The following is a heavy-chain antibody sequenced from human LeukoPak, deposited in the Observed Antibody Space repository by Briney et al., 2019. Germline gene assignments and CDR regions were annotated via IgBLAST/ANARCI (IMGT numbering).Heavy chain of an antibody. CDR2: MNPNSGNT. CDR3: AIQYYYYYGMDV. J-gene: IGHJ6*02. CDR1: GYTFTSYD. Sequence: GASVKVSCKASGYTFTSYDINWVRQATGQGLEWMGWMNPNSGNTGYAQTFQGRVTMTRNTSISTAYMELSSLRSEDPAVYYCAIQYYYYYGMDVWGQGTTVTVSS. V-gene: IGHV1-8*01. D-gene: IGHD4-11*01.